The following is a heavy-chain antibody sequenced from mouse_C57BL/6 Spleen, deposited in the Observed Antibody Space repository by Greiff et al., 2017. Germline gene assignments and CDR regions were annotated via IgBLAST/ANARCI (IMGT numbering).Heavy chain of an antibody. CDR2: IYPGDGDT. Sequence: QVQLQQSGPELVKPGASVKISCKASGYAFSSSWMNWVKQRPGKGLEWIGRIYPGDGDTNYNGKFKGKATLTADKSSSTAYMQLSSLTSEDAAVYFCARKSDYWGQGTTLTVSS. CDR1: GYAFSSSW. V-gene: IGHV1-82*01. CDR3: ARKSDY. J-gene: IGHJ2*01.